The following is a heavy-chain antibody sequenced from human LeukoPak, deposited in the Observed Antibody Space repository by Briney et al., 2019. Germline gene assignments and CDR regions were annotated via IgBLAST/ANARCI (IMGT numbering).Heavy chain of an antibody. Sequence: ASVKVSCKASGYTFTGYYMHWVRQAPGQGLEWMGWINPNSGGTNYAQKFQGRVTMTRDTSISAAYMELSRLRSDDTAVYYCARDSSRFYDSSGGRSHYYYYMDVWGKGTTVTVSS. D-gene: IGHD3-22*01. CDR1: GYTFTGYY. J-gene: IGHJ6*03. CDR3: ARDSSRFYDSSGGRSHYYYYMDV. V-gene: IGHV1-2*02. CDR2: INPNSGGT.